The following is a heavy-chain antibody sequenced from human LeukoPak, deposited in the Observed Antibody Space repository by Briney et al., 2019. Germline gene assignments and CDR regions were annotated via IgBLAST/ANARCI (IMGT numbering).Heavy chain of an antibody. V-gene: IGHV4-34*01. Sequence: SETLSLTCAVYGGPFSGYYWSWIRQPPGKGLEWIGEINHSGSTNYNPSLKSRVTISVDTSKNQFSLKLSSVTAADTAVYYCARSQWLLKRFDYWGQGTLVTVSS. J-gene: IGHJ4*02. CDR2: INHSGST. D-gene: IGHD6-19*01. CDR1: GGPFSGYY. CDR3: ARSQWLLKRFDY.